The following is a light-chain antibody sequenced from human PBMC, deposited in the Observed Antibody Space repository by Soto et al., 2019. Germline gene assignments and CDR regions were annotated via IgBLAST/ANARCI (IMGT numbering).Light chain of an antibody. Sequence: DIQMTQSPSSLSASVGDRVTITCRASQSISSYLNLYQQKPGKAPKLLIYAASRLQSGVPSRFSGSGSGTDFTLTISSLQPEDFAPYSCPQSYSTPPENTFGQGTKLEIK. CDR3: PQSYSTPPENT. CDR1: QSISSY. J-gene: IGKJ2*01. V-gene: IGKV1-39*01. CDR2: AAS.